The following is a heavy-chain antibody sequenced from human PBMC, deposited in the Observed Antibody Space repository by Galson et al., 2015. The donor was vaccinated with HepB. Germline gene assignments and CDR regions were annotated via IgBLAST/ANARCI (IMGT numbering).Heavy chain of an antibody. CDR3: VKGDYYDSSGYNEDNGFDY. Sequence: SLRLSCATSGFTFSSYAMHWVRQAPGKGLEYVSAISSNGGSTYYADSVKGRFTISRDNSKNTLYLQMSSLRAEDTAVYYCVKGDYYDSSGYNEDNGFDYWGQGTLVTVSS. J-gene: IGHJ4*02. CDR2: ISSNGGST. V-gene: IGHV3-64D*06. CDR1: GFTFSSYA. D-gene: IGHD3-22*01.